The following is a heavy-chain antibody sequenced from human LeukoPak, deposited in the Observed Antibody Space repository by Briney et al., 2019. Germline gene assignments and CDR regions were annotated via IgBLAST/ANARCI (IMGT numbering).Heavy chain of an antibody. J-gene: IGHJ5*02. D-gene: IGHD4/OR15-4a*01. CDR3: VRGPDGASISKWFDP. Sequence: PSATLSLTCTASGCSISSYYWSWIRQPPGKGLEWIGYIYSSGSTNYNPSLRSRVTISVDTSNNKFSLQMRSMTTADTGVYYCVRGPDGASISKWFDPWGQGTQVIVSP. V-gene: IGHV4-59*01. CDR2: IYSSGST. CDR1: GCSISSYY.